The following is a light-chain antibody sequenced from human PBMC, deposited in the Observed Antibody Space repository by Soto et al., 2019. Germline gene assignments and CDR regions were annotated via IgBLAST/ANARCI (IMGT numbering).Light chain of an antibody. Sequence: QSVLTQPASVSGSPGQSIAISCTGTSSDVGGYNYVSWYQQHPGKAPKLMIYDVSNRPSGVSNRFSGSKSGNTASLTISGLQADDEADYYCSSYTSSSTLVFGGGTKLPAL. CDR2: DVS. V-gene: IGLV2-14*03. J-gene: IGLJ3*02. CDR3: SSYTSSSTLV. CDR1: SSDVGGYNY.